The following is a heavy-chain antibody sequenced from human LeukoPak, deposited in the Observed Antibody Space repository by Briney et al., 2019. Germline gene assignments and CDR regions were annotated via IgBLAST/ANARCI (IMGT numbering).Heavy chain of an antibody. Sequence: GASVKVSCKASGYTFTSYDINWVRQATGQGLEWMGWMNPNSGNTGYAQKFQGRVTMTRNTSISTAYMELSSLRSEDTAVYYCARAHYYDSSGYYGVDWFDPWGQGTLVTVSS. V-gene: IGHV1-8*01. CDR1: GYTFTSYD. CDR3: ARAHYYDSSGYYGVDWFDP. CDR2: MNPNSGNT. D-gene: IGHD3-22*01. J-gene: IGHJ5*02.